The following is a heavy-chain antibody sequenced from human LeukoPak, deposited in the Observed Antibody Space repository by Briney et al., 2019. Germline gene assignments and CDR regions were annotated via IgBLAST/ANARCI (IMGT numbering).Heavy chain of an antibody. CDR2: TSGSGDTT. V-gene: IGHV3-23*01. Sequence: PGGSLRLSCAASGFTFSSYAMRWVRQAPGKGLEWVSLTSGSGDTTYYADSVKGRFTISRVNSKNTLDLQMNSLRAEDTAVYYCAKVGAYYDDTSAYYPPHFDYWGQGTLVTVSS. D-gene: IGHD3-22*01. J-gene: IGHJ4*02. CDR3: AKVGAYYDDTSAYYPPHFDY. CDR1: GFTFSSYA.